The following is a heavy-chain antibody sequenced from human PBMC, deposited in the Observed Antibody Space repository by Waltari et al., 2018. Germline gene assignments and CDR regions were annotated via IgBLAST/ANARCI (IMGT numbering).Heavy chain of an antibody. CDR2: VDPEEGET. V-gene: IGHV1-69-2*01. Sequence: VQLVQSGAEVKKPGASVKVSCKASGYTFTGYYMHWVRQAPGKGLEWMGRVDPEEGETIYAEKVHGRVTITADPSTDTAYMELSSLRSEDTAVYYCATIAAAGASPNWFDPWGQGTLVTVSS. D-gene: IGHD6-13*01. CDR3: ATIAAAGASPNWFDP. J-gene: IGHJ5*02. CDR1: GYTFTGYY.